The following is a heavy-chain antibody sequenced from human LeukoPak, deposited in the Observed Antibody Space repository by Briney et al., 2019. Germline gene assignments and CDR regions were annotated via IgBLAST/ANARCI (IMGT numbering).Heavy chain of an antibody. D-gene: IGHD1-26*01. V-gene: IGHV4-39*07. J-gene: IGHJ4*02. CDR1: SGSVSSSSYY. Sequence: PSETLSLTCTVSSGSVSSSSYYWGWIRQPPGKGLEWIGNIYYSGSTYYNPSLKSRVTISVDTSKNQFSLKLSSVTAADTAVYYCARVIRIVGATTYFDYWGQGTLVTVSS. CDR3: ARVIRIVGATTYFDY. CDR2: IYYSGST.